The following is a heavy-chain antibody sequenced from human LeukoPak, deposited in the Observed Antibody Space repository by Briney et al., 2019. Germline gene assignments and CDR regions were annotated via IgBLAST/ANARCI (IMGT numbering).Heavy chain of an antibody. CDR1: GYTFTSYG. CDR3: ARKRSYYDSSGYYSAKHEFDY. V-gene: IGHV1-69*13. Sequence: SVKVSCKASGYTFTSYGISWVRQAPGQGLEWMGGIIPIFGRANYAQKFQGRVTITADDSTSTAYMELRSLRSDDTAVYYCARKRSYYDSSGYYSAKHEFDYWGQGTLVTVSS. CDR2: IIPIFGRA. J-gene: IGHJ4*02. D-gene: IGHD3-22*01.